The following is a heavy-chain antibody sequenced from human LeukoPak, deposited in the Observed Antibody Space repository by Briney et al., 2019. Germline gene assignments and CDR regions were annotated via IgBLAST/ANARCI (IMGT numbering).Heavy chain of an antibody. CDR3: ASAMILYTNNPIDY. D-gene: IGHD2-8*01. CDR1: GYTFTGYY. CDR2: INPNSGGT. Sequence: ASVKVSCKASGYTFTGYYTHWVRQAPGQGLEWMGWINPNSGGTNYAQKLQGRVTMTRDTSISTAYMELSRLRSDDTAVYYCASAMILYTNNPIDYWGQGTLVTVSS. V-gene: IGHV1-2*02. J-gene: IGHJ4*02.